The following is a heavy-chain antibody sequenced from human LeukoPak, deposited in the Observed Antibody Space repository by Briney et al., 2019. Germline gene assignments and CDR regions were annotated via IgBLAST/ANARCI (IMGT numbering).Heavy chain of an antibody. CDR2: INSDGGGA. CDR3: ARDVPHNWFDT. V-gene: IGHV3-74*01. J-gene: IGHJ5*02. Sequence: GGSLRLSCAASGITFGNNWMHWARQGPGKGLVWISRINSDGGGAIYADSVKGRFTVSRDNAKNTLYLQMNSLRAEDTAVYYCARDVPHNWFDTWGQGTLVTVSS. CDR1: GITFGNNW.